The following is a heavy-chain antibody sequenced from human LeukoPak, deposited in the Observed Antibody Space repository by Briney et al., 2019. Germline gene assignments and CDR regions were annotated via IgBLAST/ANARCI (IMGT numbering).Heavy chain of an antibody. CDR1: GYTFTSYG. CDR3: ARESVITPIGNLDY. Sequence: ASVKVSCKASGYTFTSYGISWVRQAPGQGLEWMGWISAYNGNTNYAQKLQGRVTMTTDTSTTTAYMELRRLTSDDTAVYYCARESVITPIGNLDYWGQGTLVTVSS. V-gene: IGHV1-18*01. J-gene: IGHJ4*02. CDR2: ISAYNGNT. D-gene: IGHD4-23*01.